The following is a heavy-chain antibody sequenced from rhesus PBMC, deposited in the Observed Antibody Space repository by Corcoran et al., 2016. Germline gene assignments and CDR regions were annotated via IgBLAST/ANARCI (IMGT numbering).Heavy chain of an antibody. CDR2: IYWEDDK. V-gene: IGHV2-174*01. Sequence: QVTLKESGPALVKPTQTLTLTCTFSGFSLTTRGMGVGWIRQLPGTASEGLALIYWEDDKRYSTSLKSRLTISKDTSKNQVVLKMTNMDPVDTATYYCARTQYCTGSGCYQVIDYWGQGVLVTVSS. J-gene: IGHJ4*01. CDR1: GFSLTTRGMG. D-gene: IGHD2-21*01. CDR3: ARTQYCTGSGCYQVIDY.